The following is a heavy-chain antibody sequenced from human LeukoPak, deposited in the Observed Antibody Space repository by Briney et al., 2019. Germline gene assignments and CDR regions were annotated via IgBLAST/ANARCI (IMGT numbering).Heavy chain of an antibody. CDR1: GFTFSDSA. CDR2: IRSKANTYAT. Sequence: GGSLRLSCAASGFTFSDSAVHWVRQASGKGLEWVGRIRSKANTYATAYAASVKGRFTISRDDSKNTAYLQMNSLRAEDTAVYYCAKDSIGWSRDYWGQGTLVTVSS. J-gene: IGHJ4*02. V-gene: IGHV3-73*01. D-gene: IGHD6-19*01. CDR3: AKDSIGWSRDY.